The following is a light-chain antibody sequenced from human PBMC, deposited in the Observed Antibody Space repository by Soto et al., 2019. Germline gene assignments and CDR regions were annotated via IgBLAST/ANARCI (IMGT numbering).Light chain of an antibody. Sequence: SYELTQPPSVSVAPGQTARITCGGNDIGDKSGHWYQQKPGQAPLLVVYDDTDRPSGIPERFSGSNSGNTATLTISRVEAGDEADYYCQVWDSSSDHWVFGGGTKLTVL. V-gene: IGLV3-21*02. CDR3: QVWDSSSDHWV. CDR2: DDT. CDR1: DIGDKS. J-gene: IGLJ3*02.